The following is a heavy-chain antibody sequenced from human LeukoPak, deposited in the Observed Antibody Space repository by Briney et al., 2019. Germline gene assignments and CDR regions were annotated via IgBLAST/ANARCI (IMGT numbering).Heavy chain of an antibody. D-gene: IGHD3-22*01. CDR2: IYASGST. Sequence: PSETLSLTCTVPGGSISNYYWSRIRQPAGKGLEWIGRIYASGSTNYHPSLQSRVTISVDRSKNQFSLKLSSVTAADTAVYYCARMSNYYDTSGYYQSLDYWGQGTLVTVSS. J-gene: IGHJ4*02. CDR1: GGSISNYY. CDR3: ARMSNYYDTSGYYQSLDY. V-gene: IGHV4-4*07.